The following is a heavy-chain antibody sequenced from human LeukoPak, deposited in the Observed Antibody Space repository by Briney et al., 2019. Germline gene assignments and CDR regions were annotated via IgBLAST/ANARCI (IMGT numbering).Heavy chain of an antibody. Sequence: ASVKVSCKVSGYTLTELSMHWVRQAPGKGLEWMGGFDPEDGETIYAQKFQGRVTMTEDTFTDTAYMELSSLRSEDTAVYYCATDLYYYDSSGYYTFDYWGQGTLVTVSS. J-gene: IGHJ4*02. CDR2: FDPEDGET. CDR3: ATDLYYYDSSGYYTFDY. D-gene: IGHD3-22*01. V-gene: IGHV1-24*01. CDR1: GYTLTELS.